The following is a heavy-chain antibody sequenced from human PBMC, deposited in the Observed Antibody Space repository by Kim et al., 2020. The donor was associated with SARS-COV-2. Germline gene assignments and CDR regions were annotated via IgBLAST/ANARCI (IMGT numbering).Heavy chain of an antibody. CDR1: GYTFTSYY. CDR2: INPSGGST. D-gene: IGHD3-10*01. Sequence: ASVKVSCKASGYTFTSYYMHWVRQAPGQGLEWMGIINPSGGSTSYAQKFQGRVTMTRDTSTSTVYMELSSLRSEDTAVYYCARDRVNTMVRGLFDYWGQGTLVTVSS. J-gene: IGHJ4*02. V-gene: IGHV1-46*01. CDR3: ARDRVNTMVRGLFDY.